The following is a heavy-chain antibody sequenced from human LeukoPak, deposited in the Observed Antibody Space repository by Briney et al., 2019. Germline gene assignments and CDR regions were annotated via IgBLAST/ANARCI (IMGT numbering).Heavy chain of an antibody. CDR2: ISGSGGST. J-gene: IGHJ4*02. CDR1: GFTFSSYA. Sequence: GGSLRLSCAASGFTFSSYAMSWVRQAPGKGLEWVSAISGSGGSTYYADSVKGRFTISRDNAKNSPYLQMNSLRAEDTAVYFCATEKQTGSYIEYWGQGTLVTVSS. D-gene: IGHD7-27*01. V-gene: IGHV3-23*01. CDR3: ATEKQTGSYIEY.